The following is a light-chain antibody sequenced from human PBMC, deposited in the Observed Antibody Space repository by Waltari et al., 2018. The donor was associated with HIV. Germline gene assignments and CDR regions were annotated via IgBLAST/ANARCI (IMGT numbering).Light chain of an antibody. V-gene: IGLV2-14*03. CDR2: EVR. J-gene: IGLJ2*01. CDR3: SSYTNRDTVV. CDR1: SSDVGGYQY. Sequence: QSALSQPASVSGSFGQSITISCTGTSSDVGGYQYVSWYQQPPGNAPKLLISEVRNRPSGVSSRFSGSKSCNTASLTIFWLQAEDEADYYCSSYTNRDTVVFGGGTKLTVV.